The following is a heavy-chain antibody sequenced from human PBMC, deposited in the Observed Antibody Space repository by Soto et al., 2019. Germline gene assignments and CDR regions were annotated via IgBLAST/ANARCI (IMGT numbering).Heavy chain of an antibody. CDR3: ARVDYGDLPF. J-gene: IGHJ4*02. CDR2: VKQDGSEQ. CDR1: GFRFSGYW. D-gene: IGHD4-17*01. Sequence: GGSLRLSCAASGFRFSGYWMGWVRQAPGKGPEWVANVKQDGSEQYYVDSVEGRFTISRDNAKNSLYLQMNSLRAEDTAVYYCARVDYGDLPFWGQGTLVTVSS. V-gene: IGHV3-7*03.